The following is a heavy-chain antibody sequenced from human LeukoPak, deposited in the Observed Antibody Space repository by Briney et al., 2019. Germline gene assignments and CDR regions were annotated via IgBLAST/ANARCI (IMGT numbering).Heavy chain of an antibody. V-gene: IGHV4-34*01. CDR1: GGSFSGYY. CDR3: ARGAPHYYDIKFDFDY. Sequence: SETLSLTCAVYGGSFSGYYWSWIRQPPGKGLEWIGEINHSGSTNYNPSLKSRVTISVDTSKNQFSLKLSSVTAADTAVYYCARGAPHYYDIKFDFDYWGQGTLVTVSS. J-gene: IGHJ4*02. D-gene: IGHD3-22*01. CDR2: INHSGST.